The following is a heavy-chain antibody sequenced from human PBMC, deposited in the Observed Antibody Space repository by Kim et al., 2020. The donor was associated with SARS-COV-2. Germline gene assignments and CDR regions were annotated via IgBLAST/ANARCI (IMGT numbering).Heavy chain of an antibody. CDR1: GFTFSNAW. V-gene: IGHV3-15*01. D-gene: IGHD6-13*01. Sequence: GGSLRLSCAASGFTFSNAWMSWVRQAPGKGLEWVGRIKSKTDGGPTDYAAPVKGRFTISRDDSKNTLYLQMNSLKTEDTAVYYCTTRNSSNVPSWYFDLWGRGNLVTVSS. J-gene: IGHJ2*01. CDR3: TTRNSSNVPSWYFDL. CDR2: IKSKTDGGPT.